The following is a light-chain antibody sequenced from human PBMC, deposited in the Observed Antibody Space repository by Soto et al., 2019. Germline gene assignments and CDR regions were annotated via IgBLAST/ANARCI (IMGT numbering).Light chain of an antibody. V-gene: IGKV3-11*01. J-gene: IGKJ1*01. Sequence: EIVLTQSPATLCLSPGERATLSCRASQSISKYLAWYQQKPGQAPRLLIYDAANRATGIPARFSGSGSGTDFTLTISSLEPEDSAVYHCQQRRSWPWTFGQGTKVEIK. CDR1: QSISKY. CDR2: DAA. CDR3: QQRRSWPWT.